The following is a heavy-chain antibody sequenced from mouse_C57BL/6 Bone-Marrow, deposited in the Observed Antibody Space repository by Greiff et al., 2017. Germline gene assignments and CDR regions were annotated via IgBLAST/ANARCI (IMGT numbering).Heavy chain of an antibody. J-gene: IGHJ1*03. Sequence: EVKLVESGGDLVKPGGSLKLSCAASGFTFSSYGMSWVRQTPDKRLEWVATISSGGSYTYYPDSVKGRFTISRDNAKNTLYLQMSSLKSEDTAMYYCAGYSRRDWYFDVWGTGTTVTVPS. CDR2: ISSGGSYT. V-gene: IGHV5-6*01. D-gene: IGHD1-2*01. CDR3: AGYSRRDWYFDV. CDR1: GFTFSSYG.